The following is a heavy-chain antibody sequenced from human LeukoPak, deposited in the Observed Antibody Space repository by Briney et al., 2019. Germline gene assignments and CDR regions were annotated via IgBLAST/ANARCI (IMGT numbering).Heavy chain of an antibody. D-gene: IGHD3-10*01. V-gene: IGHV4-39*07. J-gene: IGHJ4*02. Sequence: SETLSLTCTVSGDSISSSNSYWGWIRQPPGKGLEWIGSIYYSGNTYYNASLKSRVTISVDTSKNQFSLKLTSVTAADTAVYYCARIFRGAYFDYWGQGTLVTVSS. CDR3: ARIFRGAYFDY. CDR1: GDSISSSNSY. CDR2: IYYSGNT.